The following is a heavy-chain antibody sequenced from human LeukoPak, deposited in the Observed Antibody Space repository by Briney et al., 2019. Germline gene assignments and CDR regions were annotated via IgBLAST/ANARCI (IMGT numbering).Heavy chain of an antibody. CDR1: GFTFSSYS. V-gene: IGHV3-21*01. D-gene: IGHD3-16*01. CDR2: ISSSSSYI. Sequence: GGSLRLSCVASGFTFSSYSMNWVRQAPGKGLEWVSSISSSSSYIYYADSVKGRFTISRDNAKNSLYLQMNSLRAEDTAVYYCASEGDPHPDRWGQGTLVTVSS. CDR3: ASEGDPHPDR. J-gene: IGHJ4*02.